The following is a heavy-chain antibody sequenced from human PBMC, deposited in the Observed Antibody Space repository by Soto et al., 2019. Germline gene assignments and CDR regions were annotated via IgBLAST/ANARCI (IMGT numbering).Heavy chain of an antibody. CDR3: ARCSWDSSSWVRPCGWYTYYFDY. D-gene: IGHD6-13*01. Sequence: QVQLVQSGAEVKKPGSSVKVSCRASGGTFSSYAISWVRQAPGQGLEWMGGIIPIFGTANYAQKFQGRVTITADKSTSTAYMELISLRSEDTAVYYCARCSWDSSSWVRPCGWYTYYFDYWGQGTLVTVSS. CDR1: GGTFSSYA. J-gene: IGHJ4*02. CDR2: IIPIFGTA. V-gene: IGHV1-69*06.